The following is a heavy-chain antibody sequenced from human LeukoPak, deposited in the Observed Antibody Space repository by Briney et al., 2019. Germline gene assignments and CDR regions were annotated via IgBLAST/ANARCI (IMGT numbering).Heavy chain of an antibody. CDR1: GGSIRSTNW. Sequence: PSGTLSLTCAVSGGSIRSTNWWSWVRQPPGKGLEWIGEMYHSGIANYNPSLKSRVTISVDKSKNQFSLKLNSVTAADTAVYYCAVSSGWYKIDYWGQGTLVTVSS. CDR2: MYHSGIA. V-gene: IGHV4-4*02. CDR3: AVSSGWYKIDY. D-gene: IGHD6-19*01. J-gene: IGHJ4*02.